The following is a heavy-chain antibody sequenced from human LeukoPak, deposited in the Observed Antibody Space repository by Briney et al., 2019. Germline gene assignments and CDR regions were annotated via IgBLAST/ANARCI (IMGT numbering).Heavy chain of an antibody. Sequence: PGGSLRLSCLGSGFTFSWYGMSWVRQAPGRGLEYVSSISKNGGKTYYVDSVKGRFTISRDNSKNTQSLQMNSLRVEDTAVYFCVKDLSDRDVDYWGQGTLVTVSS. CDR3: VKDLSDRDVDY. J-gene: IGHJ4*02. CDR2: ISKNGGKT. D-gene: IGHD2-21*02. V-gene: IGHV3-64D*06. CDR1: GFTFSWYG.